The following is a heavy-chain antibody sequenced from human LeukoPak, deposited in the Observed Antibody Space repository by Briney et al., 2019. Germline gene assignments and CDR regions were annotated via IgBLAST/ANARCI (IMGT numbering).Heavy chain of an antibody. CDR1: GGTFSSYA. J-gene: IGHJ3*02. CDR3: GICSGGNCQLVNRFDI. Sequence: SVKVSCKASGGTFSSYAISWVRQAPGQGLEWMGGIIPIFCTANYAQKFQGRVTITADESTSTAYMELSSLRSEDTAVYYCGICSGGNCQLVNRFDIWGQGTVVTVSS. D-gene: IGHD2-15*01. V-gene: IGHV1-69*13. CDR2: IIPIFCTA.